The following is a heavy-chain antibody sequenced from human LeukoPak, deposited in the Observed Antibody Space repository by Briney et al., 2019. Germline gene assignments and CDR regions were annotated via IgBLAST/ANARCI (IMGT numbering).Heavy chain of an antibody. CDR3: AKGEGDY. J-gene: IGHJ4*02. CDR2: IYDSGNT. Sequence: SETLSLTCTVSGGSISSYYWSWIRQPPGKGLEWIGYIYDSGNTNYNPSLKSRVTISVDTSKNQFSMKVRSVTAADTAVYYCAKGEGDYWGQRTLVTVSS. V-gene: IGHV4-59*01. D-gene: IGHD2-21*01. CDR1: GGSISSYY.